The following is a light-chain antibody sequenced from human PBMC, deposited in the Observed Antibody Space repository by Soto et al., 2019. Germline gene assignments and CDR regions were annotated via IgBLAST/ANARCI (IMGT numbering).Light chain of an antibody. V-gene: IGKV3-15*01. Sequence: EIVMPPSPATLSVSPVESATLSCRASQNVRSNLAWYQQKPGQAPRLLIYGASTRATGIPARFSGRGSGTEFILTISSLQSEDFAVYDCQQYDDWPETFGQGTKVDIK. CDR3: QQYDDWPET. CDR1: QNVRSN. J-gene: IGKJ1*01. CDR2: GAS.